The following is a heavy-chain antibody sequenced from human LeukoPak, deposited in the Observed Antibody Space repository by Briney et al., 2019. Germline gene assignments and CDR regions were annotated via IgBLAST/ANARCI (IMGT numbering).Heavy chain of an antibody. D-gene: IGHD2-15*01. CDR1: GFTFSSYW. V-gene: IGHV3-7*01. Sequence: PGGSLRLSCTASGFTFSSYWMSWVRQPPGKGLEFVSNIKQDGSRIEYVDSVKGRFTISRDNAKNTLYLQMNSLRAEDTAVYYCTTIKIGGRRKFDYWGQGTLVTVSS. J-gene: IGHJ4*02. CDR2: IKQDGSRI. CDR3: TTIKIGGRRKFDY.